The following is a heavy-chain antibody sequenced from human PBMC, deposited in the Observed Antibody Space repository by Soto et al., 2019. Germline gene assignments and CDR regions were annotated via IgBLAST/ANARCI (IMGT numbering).Heavy chain of an antibody. CDR1: GGSISSSSYY. CDR2: IYYSGST. D-gene: IGHD3-3*01. CDR3: ARGRFGVVTFHYYYYYYMDV. J-gene: IGHJ6*03. Sequence: PSETLSLTCTVSGGSISSSSYYWDWIRQPPGKGLEWIGSIYYSGSTYYNPSLKSRVTISVDTSKNQFSLKLSSVTAADTAVYYCARGRFGVVTFHYYYYYYMDVWGKGTTVTVSS. V-gene: IGHV4-39*01.